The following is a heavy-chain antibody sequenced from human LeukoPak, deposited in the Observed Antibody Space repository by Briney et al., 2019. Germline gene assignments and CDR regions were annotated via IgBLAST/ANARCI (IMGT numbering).Heavy chain of an antibody. J-gene: IGHJ3*02. CDR3: AGSMGTYYYDSSGTGAFDI. Sequence: GESLKISCKGSGYSFTSYWIGWVRQMPGKGLEWMGIIYPGDSDTRYSPSFQGQVTISAVKSISTAYLQWSSLKASDTATYYCAGSMGTYYYDSSGTGAFDIWGQGTMVTVSS. V-gene: IGHV5-51*01. D-gene: IGHD3-22*01. CDR2: IYPGDSDT. CDR1: GYSFTSYW.